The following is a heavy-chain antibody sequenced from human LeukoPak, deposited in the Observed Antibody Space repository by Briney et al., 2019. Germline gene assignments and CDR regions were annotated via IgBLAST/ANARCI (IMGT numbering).Heavy chain of an antibody. CDR1: GFTVSSNY. D-gene: IGHD6-13*01. Sequence: GGSLRLSCAASGFTVSSNYMSWVRQAPGKGLEWVSVIYSGGSTYYADSVKGRFTISRDNSKNTLYLQMNSLRAEDTAVYYYARTVSSWYVYYFDYWGQGTLVTVSS. J-gene: IGHJ4*02. V-gene: IGHV3-66*02. CDR3: ARTVSSWYVYYFDY. CDR2: IYSGGST.